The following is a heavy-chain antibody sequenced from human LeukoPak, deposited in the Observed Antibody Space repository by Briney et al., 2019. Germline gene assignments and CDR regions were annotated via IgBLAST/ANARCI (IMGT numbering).Heavy chain of an antibody. Sequence: GGSLRLSCAASGFIVTSKHMRWVRQAPGKGLECVSLFKNDGTPSYADSAKDRFFISRDDSRNTVYLQMNGLRAEDTAVYYCARRRGDYGEGELDYWGQGTLVTVSS. J-gene: IGHJ4*02. CDR3: ARRRGDYGEGELDY. V-gene: IGHV3-66*01. CDR2: FKNDGTP. CDR1: GFIVTSKH. D-gene: IGHD4-17*01.